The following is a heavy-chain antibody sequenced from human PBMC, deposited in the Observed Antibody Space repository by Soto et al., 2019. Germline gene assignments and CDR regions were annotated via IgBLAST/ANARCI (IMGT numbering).Heavy chain of an antibody. CDR1: GFTFSSYG. CDR3: AKDLGYYYGSGSYYNGAYYYYGMDV. J-gene: IGHJ6*02. Sequence: GGSLRLSCAASGFTFSSYGMHWVRQAPGKGLEWVAVISYDGSNKYYADSVKGRFTISRDNSKNTLYLQMNSLRAEDTAVYYCAKDLGYYYGSGSYYNGAYYYYGMDVWGQGTPVTVSS. V-gene: IGHV3-30*18. CDR2: ISYDGSNK. D-gene: IGHD3-10*01.